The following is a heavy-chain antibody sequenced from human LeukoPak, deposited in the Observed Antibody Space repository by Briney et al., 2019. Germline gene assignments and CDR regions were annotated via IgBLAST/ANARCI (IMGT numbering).Heavy chain of an antibody. V-gene: IGHV3-7*03. CDR1: GFTFSNYN. J-gene: IGHJ4*02. D-gene: IGHD1-26*01. CDR3: AISGGYWAWAH. Sequence: GGSLRLSCAGSGFTFSNYNMNWVRQAPGKGLEWVANIKQDGSEKYYVDSVKGRFTISRDNAKNSLYLQMNSLRAEDTAVYYCAISGGYWAWAHWGQGTLVTVSS. CDR2: IKQDGSEK.